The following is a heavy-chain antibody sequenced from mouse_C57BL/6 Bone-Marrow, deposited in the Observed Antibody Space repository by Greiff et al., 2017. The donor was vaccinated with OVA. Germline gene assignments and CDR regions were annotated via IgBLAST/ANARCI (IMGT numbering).Heavy chain of an antibody. D-gene: IGHD2-3*01. CDR3: ARGGWLLTFAY. Sequence: QVHVKQSGAELVRPGSSVKLSCKASGYTFTSYWMHWVKQRPIQGLEWIGNIDPSDSETHYNQKFKDKATLTVDKSSSTAYMQLSSLTSEDSAVYYCARGGWLLTFAYWGQGTLVTVSA. CDR1: GYTFTSYW. J-gene: IGHJ3*01. CDR2: IDPSDSET. V-gene: IGHV1-52*01.